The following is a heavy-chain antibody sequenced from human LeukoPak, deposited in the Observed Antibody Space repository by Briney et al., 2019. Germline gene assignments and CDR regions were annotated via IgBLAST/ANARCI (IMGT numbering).Heavy chain of an antibody. CDR2: INPSGGST. D-gene: IGHD2-15*01. Sequence: ASVKVSCKASGYTFTSYYMHWVRQAPGQGLEWMGIINPSGGSTSYAQKFQGRVTMTRDTSTSTVYMELSSLRSDDTAVYYCARSPGDCSGGSCARIDPWGQGTLVTVSS. J-gene: IGHJ5*02. CDR3: ARSPGDCSGGSCARIDP. V-gene: IGHV1-46*01. CDR1: GYTFTSYY.